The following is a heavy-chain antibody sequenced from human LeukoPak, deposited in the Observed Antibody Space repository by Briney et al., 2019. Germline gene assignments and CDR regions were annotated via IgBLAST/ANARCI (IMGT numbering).Heavy chain of an antibody. CDR2: INSDGSST. J-gene: IGHJ5*02. Sequence: PGRSLRLSCAASGFTFSSYWMHWVRQAPGKGLVWVSRINSDGSSTSYADSVKGRFTISRDNAKNTLYLQMNSLRAEDTAVYYCARDYGDSRDWFDPWGQGTLVTVSS. V-gene: IGHV3-74*01. CDR1: GFTFSSYW. CDR3: ARDYGDSRDWFDP. D-gene: IGHD4-17*01.